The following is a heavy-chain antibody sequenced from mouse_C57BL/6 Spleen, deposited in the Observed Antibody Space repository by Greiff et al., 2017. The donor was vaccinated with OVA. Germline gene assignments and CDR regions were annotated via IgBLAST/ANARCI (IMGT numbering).Heavy chain of an antibody. Sequence: VTLVESGAELARPGASVKMSCKASGYTFTSYTMHWVKQRPGQGLEWIGYINPSSGYTKYNQKFKDKATLTADKSSSTAYMQLSSLTSEDSAVYYCARGGVYDGDPDYWGQGTTLTVSS. CDR2: INPSSGYT. CDR3: ARGGVYDGDPDY. J-gene: IGHJ2*01. D-gene: IGHD2-3*01. CDR1: GYTFTSYT. V-gene: IGHV1-4*01.